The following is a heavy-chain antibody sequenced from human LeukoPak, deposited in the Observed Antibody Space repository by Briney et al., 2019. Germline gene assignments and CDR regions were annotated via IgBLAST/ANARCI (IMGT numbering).Heavy chain of an antibody. CDR1: GGSFSGYY. CDR2: INHSGST. D-gene: IGHD3-10*01. Sequence: ASETLSLTCAVYGGSFSGYYWGWIRQPPGKGLEWIGEINHSGSTNYNPSLKSRVTISVDTSKNQFSLKLSSVTAADTAVYYCARQRYYYGSGSYWDAFDIWGQGTMVTVSS. V-gene: IGHV4-34*01. CDR3: ARQRYYYGSGSYWDAFDI. J-gene: IGHJ3*02.